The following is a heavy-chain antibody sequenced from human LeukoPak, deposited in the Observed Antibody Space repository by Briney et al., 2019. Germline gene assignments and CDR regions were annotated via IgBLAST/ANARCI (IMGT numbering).Heavy chain of an antibody. CDR2: IYSGGST. J-gene: IGHJ4*02. CDR3: ARHGGVGDFDY. Sequence: GGSLGLSCAASGFTVRSNYMSWVRQAPGKGLEWVSVIYSGGSTYYADSVKGRFTISRDNSKNTLYLQMNSLRAEDTAVYYCARHGGVGDFDYWGQGTLVTVSS. V-gene: IGHV3-66*02. CDR1: GFTVRSNY. D-gene: IGHD2-15*01.